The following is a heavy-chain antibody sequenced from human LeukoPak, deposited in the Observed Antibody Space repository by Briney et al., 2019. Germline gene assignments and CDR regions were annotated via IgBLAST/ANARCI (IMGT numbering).Heavy chain of an antibody. CDR3: ARGGSKQLGPELDAFDI. D-gene: IGHD6-6*01. CDR2: IYTSGST. CDR1: GGSISSYY. Sequence: TPSETLSLTCTVSGGSISSYYWSWIRQPAGKGLEWIGRIYTSGSTIYNPSLKSRVTMSVDTSKNQFSLKLSSVTAADTAVYYCARGGSKQLGPELDAFDIWGQGTMVTVSS. V-gene: IGHV4-4*07. J-gene: IGHJ3*02.